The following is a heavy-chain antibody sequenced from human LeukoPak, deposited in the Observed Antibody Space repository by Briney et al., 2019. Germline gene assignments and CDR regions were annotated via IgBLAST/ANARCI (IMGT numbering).Heavy chain of an antibody. J-gene: IGHJ6*03. Sequence: ASVKVSCKTTGYSFILYGISWVRQAPGQGLEWMGWISAYNGNTNYAQKLQGRVTMTTDTSTSTAYMELRSLRSDDTAVYYCARDGGSGYWYPFSYYYYMDVWGKGTTVTISS. D-gene: IGHD3-22*01. CDR2: ISAYNGNT. V-gene: IGHV1-18*01. CDR3: ARDGGSGYWYPFSYYYYMDV. CDR1: GYSFILYG.